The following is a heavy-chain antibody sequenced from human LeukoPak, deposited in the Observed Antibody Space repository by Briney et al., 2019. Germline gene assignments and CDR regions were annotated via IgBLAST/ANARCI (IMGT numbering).Heavy chain of an antibody. CDR2: ISGSGDSL. Sequence: GGSLRLSCAASGFTFRNYAMAWVRQAQGKGLECVSAISGSGDSLRYADSVKGRFTISRDNSKNTLYLQMNNLRAEDAALYYCARDFWATNYYYGMDVWGQGTTVTVSS. J-gene: IGHJ6*02. CDR1: GFTFRNYA. V-gene: IGHV3-23*01. CDR3: ARDFWATNYYYGMDV. D-gene: IGHD3-3*01.